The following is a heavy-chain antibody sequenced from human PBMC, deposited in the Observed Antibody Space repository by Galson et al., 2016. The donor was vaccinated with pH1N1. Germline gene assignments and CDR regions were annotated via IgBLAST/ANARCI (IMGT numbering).Heavy chain of an antibody. CDR1: GFSLNTPGVG. CDR2: ITWDDEK. V-gene: IGHV2-5*02. J-gene: IGHJ6*02. Sequence: PALVKPTQTLTLTCTFSGFSLNTPGVGVTWVRQSPGKALEWLALITWDDEKVYSPSLKSRLTIMKDTFKQQVVLTMTHMDPVDTATYYCAVVSGGFVEWLPTGFYYAMDDWGQGATVIVSS. CDR3: AVVSGGFVEWLPTGFYYAMDD. D-gene: IGHD3-3*01.